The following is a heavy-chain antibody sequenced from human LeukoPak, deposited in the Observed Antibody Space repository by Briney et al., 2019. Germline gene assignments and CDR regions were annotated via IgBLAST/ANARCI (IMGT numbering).Heavy chain of an antibody. CDR1: GYTFNTYG. V-gene: IGHV1-18*01. J-gene: IGHJ4*02. D-gene: IGHD3-22*01. CDR2: ISPYNGNT. CDR3: ARGPHERSGYPDD. Sequence: GASVKVSCKPSGYTFNTYGITWVRPAPGHGIEWMGWISPYNGNTNYAQKFQGRVTLTTDTSTRTAYMELRSLRSDDTAVYYCARGPHERSGYPDDWGQGTLVIVSS.